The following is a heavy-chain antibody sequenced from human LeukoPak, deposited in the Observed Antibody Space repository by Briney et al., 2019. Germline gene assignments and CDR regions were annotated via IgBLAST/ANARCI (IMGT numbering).Heavy chain of an antibody. CDR3: ARVTPIKIFDF. D-gene: IGHD2-21*02. CDR2: IYPGDSET. V-gene: IGHV5-51*01. CDR1: GYTLTATW. Sequence: GAPLKTSCKASGYTLTATWIGWVRQMPGKGLEWMGIIYPGDSETRYIPSFEDQVTISADKSITTAYLQWSSLKASDTAIYYCARVTPIKIFDFWGQGSLVTVSS. J-gene: IGHJ4*02.